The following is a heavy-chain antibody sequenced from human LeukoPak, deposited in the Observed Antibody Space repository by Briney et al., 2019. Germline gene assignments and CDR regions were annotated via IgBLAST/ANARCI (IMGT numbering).Heavy chain of an antibody. CDR2: INANRGGT. J-gene: IGHJ4*02. Sequence: ASVKVSCKTSGYTFAYYFIYWLRLAPGPGLEWVGVINANRGGTDDEQKFHRRVTMTRDTSISTDYVEVNWLISDDMAMCYFARDVSSTYNLEFDNWRQGTLVTVSS. CDR1: GYTFAYYF. V-gene: IGHV1-2*02. D-gene: IGHD3-3*01. CDR3: ARDVSSTYNLEFDN.